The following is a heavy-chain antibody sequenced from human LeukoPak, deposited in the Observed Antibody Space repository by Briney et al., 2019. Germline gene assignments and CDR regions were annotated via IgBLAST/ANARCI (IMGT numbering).Heavy chain of an antibody. J-gene: IGHJ4*02. D-gene: IGHD2-15*01. Sequence: ASVCDSCPAPRYSYTDCYMHCGPQAPGQGVAWLGWINPSSGGTNYAQKFQGSVTMTRDTSISTAYMELSRLRSDDTAVYYCALIVVGVAAPNYWGQGTLVTVSS. CDR1: RYSYTDCY. CDR3: ALIVVGVAAPNY. V-gene: IGHV1-2*02. CDR2: INPSSGGT.